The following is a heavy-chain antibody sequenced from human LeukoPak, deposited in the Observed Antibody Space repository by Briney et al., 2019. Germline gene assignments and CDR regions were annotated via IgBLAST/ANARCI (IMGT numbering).Heavy chain of an antibody. J-gene: IGHJ4*02. D-gene: IGHD5-12*01. CDR1: GFTFTIHW. CDR2: ISSSSSTI. Sequence: PGGSLRLSCEVSGFTFTIHWMSWVRQAPGKGLEWVSYISSSSSTIYYADSVKGRFTISRDNAKNSLYLQMNSLRAEDTAVYYCARDHSDSGYDLVDYWGQGTLVTVSS. V-gene: IGHV3-48*04. CDR3: ARDHSDSGYDLVDY.